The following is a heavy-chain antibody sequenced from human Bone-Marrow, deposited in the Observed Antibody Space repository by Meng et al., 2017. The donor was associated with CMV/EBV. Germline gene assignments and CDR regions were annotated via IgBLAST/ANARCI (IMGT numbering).Heavy chain of an antibody. J-gene: IGHJ4*02. CDR2: VVPIFGSP. CDR3: ATYSGSGSYPYYFDS. V-gene: IGHV1-69*05. CDR1: GGPFSNDA. D-gene: IGHD3-10*01. Sequence: SGGPFSNDAVRWVRPAPGQGLEWMGGVVPIFGSPNYAQRFQGSLTITTDASTSTADMELRSLRSEDTAVYYCATYSGSGSYPYYFDSWGQGTLVTVSS.